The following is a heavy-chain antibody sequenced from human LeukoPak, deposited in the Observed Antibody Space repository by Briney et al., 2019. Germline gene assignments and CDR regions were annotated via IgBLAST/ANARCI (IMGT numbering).Heavy chain of an antibody. CDR2: ISSSSTYI. CDR3: AREGIPGNDAFDI. Sequence: GGSLRLSCAASAFTFSSYSMNWVRQAPGKGLEWASSISSSSTYIYYADSVKGRFTISRDNAKNSLYPQMNSLRAEDTAVYYCAREGIPGNDAFDIWGQGTMVAVSS. J-gene: IGHJ3*02. CDR1: AFTFSSYS. V-gene: IGHV3-21*01. D-gene: IGHD1-14*01.